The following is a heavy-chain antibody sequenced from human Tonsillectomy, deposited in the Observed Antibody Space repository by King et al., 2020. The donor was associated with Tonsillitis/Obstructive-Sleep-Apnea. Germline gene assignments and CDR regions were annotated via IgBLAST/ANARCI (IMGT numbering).Heavy chain of an antibody. Sequence: QLVQSGAEVKKPGAPVKVSCKASGYTFTNYGISWVRQAPGQGLEWMGWISAYNGHTNSAQKLQGRVTMTTDTSTSTAFMELRSLRSDDTAVYYCARDSMSHYYDSSAYYTFDYWGQGTLVTVSS. CDR1: GYTFTNYG. V-gene: IGHV1-18*01. D-gene: IGHD3-22*01. J-gene: IGHJ4*02. CDR3: ARDSMSHYYDSSAYYTFDY. CDR2: ISAYNGHT.